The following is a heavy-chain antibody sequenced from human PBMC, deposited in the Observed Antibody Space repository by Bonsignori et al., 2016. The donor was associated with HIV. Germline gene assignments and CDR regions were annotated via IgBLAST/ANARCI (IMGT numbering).Heavy chain of an antibody. CDR2: ISGSGGST. D-gene: IGHD4-11*01. V-gene: IGHV3-23*01. CDR3: AKHVTIITTAFDF. CDR1: GFTFSSYA. J-gene: IGHJ4*02. Sequence: GGSLRLSCAASGFTFSSYAMSWVRQAPGKGLEWVSAISGSGGSTYFADSVKGRFTISRDNSKNTLYLQMNSLRAEDTAVYYCAKHVTIITTAFDFWGQGTLVTVSS.